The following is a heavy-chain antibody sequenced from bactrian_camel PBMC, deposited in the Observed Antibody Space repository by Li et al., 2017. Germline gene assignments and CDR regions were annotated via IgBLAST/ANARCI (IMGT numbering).Heavy chain of an antibody. Sequence: HVQLVESGGGSVQAGGSLRLSCSASGFIYTRRCMGWFRQAPGQAREGVALIYTGGGSTFYSDSVKGRFTISEDEDKNTLHLLMNSLKPEDTAMYYCSAPWSPVDCGSSSFWSTEFGYWGQGTQVTVS. CDR2: IYTGGGST. V-gene: IGHV3S1*01. CDR3: SAPWSPVDCGSSSFWSTEFGY. CDR1: GFIYTRRC. J-gene: IGHJ6*01. D-gene: IGHD7*01.